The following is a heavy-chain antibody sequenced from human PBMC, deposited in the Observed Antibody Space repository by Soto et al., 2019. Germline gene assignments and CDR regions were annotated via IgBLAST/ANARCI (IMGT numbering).Heavy chain of an antibody. J-gene: IGHJ5*02. CDR2: ISYDGSNK. CDR3: AKDNCISTSCYRLYNWFDP. Sequence: QVQLVESGGGVVQPGRSLRLSCAASGFTFSSYGMHWVRQAPGKGLEWVAVISYDGSNKYYADSVKGRFTISRDNSKNTLYLQMNILRAVDTAVYYCAKDNCISTSCYRLYNWFDPWGQGTLVTVSS. V-gene: IGHV3-30*18. D-gene: IGHD2-2*01. CDR1: GFTFSSYG.